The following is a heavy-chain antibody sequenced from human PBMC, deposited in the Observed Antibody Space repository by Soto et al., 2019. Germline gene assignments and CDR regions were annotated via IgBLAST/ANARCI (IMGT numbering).Heavy chain of an antibody. J-gene: IGHJ4*02. CDR2: ISGSGGST. V-gene: IGHV3-23*01. D-gene: IGHD2-8*01. CDR1: GFAFGSQA. CDR3: AKEGVRAPCYFEH. Sequence: GGSLRLSWAACGFAFGSQALIWAREAPGKGLEWVSAISGSGGSTYYADSVKGRFTISRDNSKNTLYLQMNSLRAEDTALYYCAKEGVRAPCYFEHWGQG.